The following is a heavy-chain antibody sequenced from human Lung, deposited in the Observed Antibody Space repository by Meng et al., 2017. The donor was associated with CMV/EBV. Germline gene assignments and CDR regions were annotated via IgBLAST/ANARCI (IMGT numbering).Heavy chain of an antibody. Sequence: GGSXRLXCAASGFTFSNAWMSWVRQAPGKGLKWVGRIKRNTDGGTRDHAAPVRGRFTISRDDSKNTLYLQMNSLTTEDTAVYYCTTAGANYEPDYWGQGTXVTVSS. D-gene: IGHD3-22*01. V-gene: IGHV3-15*01. CDR2: IKRNTDGGTR. CDR1: GFTFSNAW. J-gene: IGHJ4*02. CDR3: TTAGANYEPDY.